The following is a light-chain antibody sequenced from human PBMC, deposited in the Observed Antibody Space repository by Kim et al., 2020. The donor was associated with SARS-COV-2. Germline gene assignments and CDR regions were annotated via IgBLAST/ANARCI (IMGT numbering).Light chain of an antibody. Sequence: QSMTITCSGTGSDVGSYNLVSWYQQHPGKAPKLMIYEVRKRPSGVANRFSGSKSGNTASLTISGLQAEDEADYYCCSYAGSSTYVVFGGGTQLTVL. CDR1: GSDVGSYNL. CDR3: CSYAGSSTYVV. CDR2: EVR. V-gene: IGLV2-23*02. J-gene: IGLJ2*01.